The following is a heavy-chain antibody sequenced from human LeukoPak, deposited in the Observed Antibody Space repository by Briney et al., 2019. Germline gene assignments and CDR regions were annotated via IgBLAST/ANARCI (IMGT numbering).Heavy chain of an antibody. V-gene: IGHV4-59*01. J-gene: IGHJ4*02. CDR1: GGSISSYY. D-gene: IGHD3-22*01. CDR2: IYYSGST. Sequence: PSETLSLTCTVSGGSISSYYWSWIRQPPGKGLEWIGYIYYSGSTNYNPSLKSRGTISVDTSKNQFSLKLSSVTAADTAVYYCAREAYDSSGYLYFDYWGQGTLVTVSS. CDR3: AREAYDSSGYLYFDY.